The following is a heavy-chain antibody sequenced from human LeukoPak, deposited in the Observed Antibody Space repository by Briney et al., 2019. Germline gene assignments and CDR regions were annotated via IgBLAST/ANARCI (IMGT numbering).Heavy chain of an antibody. CDR3: ARLDSGYAFDY. CDR2: IYYSGST. Sequence: SETLSLTCTVSGGSISSYYWSWIRQPPGKGLEWIGYIYYSGSTNYNPSLKSRVTISVDTSKNQFSLKLSSVTAADTAVYYCARLDSGYAFDYWGQGTLVTVSS. CDR1: GGSISSYY. D-gene: IGHD5-12*01. J-gene: IGHJ4*02. V-gene: IGHV4-59*12.